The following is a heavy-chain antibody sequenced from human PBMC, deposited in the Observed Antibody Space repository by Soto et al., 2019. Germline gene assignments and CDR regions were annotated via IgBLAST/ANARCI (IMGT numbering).Heavy chain of an antibody. CDR1: GNSVSSNSAV. V-gene: IGHV6-1*01. CDR2: THYRSKWYD. Sequence: SQTLSLTCAISGNSVSSNSAVWNWIRQSPLRGLEWLGRTHYRSKWYDDYAVSVKSRITINPDTSKNQFSLQLNSVTPEDTAVYYCSRGGPWTGFDYWGQGTLVTVSS. CDR3: SRGGPWTGFDY. J-gene: IGHJ4*02. D-gene: IGHD3-9*01.